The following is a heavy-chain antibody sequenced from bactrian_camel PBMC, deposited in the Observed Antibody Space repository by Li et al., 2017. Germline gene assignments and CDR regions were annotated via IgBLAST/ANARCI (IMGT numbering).Heavy chain of an antibody. Sequence: VQLVESGGGLVQPGGSLRLSCVASGFTFSTSFMSWVRQAPGKGLEWVSTISGGGSTFTANSVKGRFTISRDNAKNTLYLQLNSLKTEDTAMYYCANAWGSMHSTPTPRSQGTQVTVS. D-gene: IGHD5*01. V-gene: IGHV3S40*01. CDR2: ISGGGST. J-gene: IGHJ4*01. CDR1: GFTFSTSF.